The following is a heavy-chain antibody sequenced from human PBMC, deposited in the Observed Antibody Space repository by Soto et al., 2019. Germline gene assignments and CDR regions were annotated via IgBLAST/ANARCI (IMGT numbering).Heavy chain of an antibody. CDR2: ISGSGGST. CDR3: AKGITGTVSYYYYYMDV. J-gene: IGHJ6*03. Sequence: GGSLRLSCAASGFTFSSYAMSWVRQAPGKGLEWVSAISGSGGSTYYADSVKGRFTISRDNSKNTLYLQMNSLRAEDTAVYYCAKGITGTVSYYYYYMDVWGKGTTVTVSS. D-gene: IGHD1-20*01. V-gene: IGHV3-23*01. CDR1: GFTFSSYA.